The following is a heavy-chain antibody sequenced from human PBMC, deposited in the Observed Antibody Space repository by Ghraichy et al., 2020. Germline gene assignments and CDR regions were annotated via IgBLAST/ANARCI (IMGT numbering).Heavy chain of an antibody. V-gene: IGHV1-18*01. CDR2: ISAYNGNT. CDR1: GYTFTSYG. D-gene: IGHD2-8*02. J-gene: IGHJ4*02. CDR3: ARMGFCGTGGVCDSPGAGGLDY. Sequence: ASVKVSCKASGYTFTSYGISWVRQAPGQGLEWMGWISAYNGNTNYAQKLQGRVTMTTDTSTSTAYMELRSLRSDDTAVYYCARMGFCGTGGVCDSPGAGGLDYWGQGTLVTVSS.